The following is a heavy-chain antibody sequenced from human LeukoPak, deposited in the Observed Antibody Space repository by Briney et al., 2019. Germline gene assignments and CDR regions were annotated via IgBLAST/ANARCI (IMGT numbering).Heavy chain of an antibody. CDR1: GGSFSGYY. CDR3: ARPGLRLGELSSHFVPPDAFDI. V-gene: IGHV4-34*01. CDR2: INHSGST. J-gene: IGHJ3*02. D-gene: IGHD3-16*02. Sequence: SETLSLTCAVYGGSFSGYYWSWIRQPPGKGLEWIGEINHSGSTNYNPSLKSRVTISVDTSKNQFSLKLSPVTAADTAVYYCARPGLRLGELSSHFVPPDAFDIWGQGTMVTVSS.